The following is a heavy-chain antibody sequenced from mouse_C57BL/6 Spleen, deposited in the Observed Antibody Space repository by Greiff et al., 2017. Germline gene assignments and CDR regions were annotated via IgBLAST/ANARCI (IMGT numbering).Heavy chain of an antibody. V-gene: IGHV5-4*01. CDR1: GFTFSSYA. CDR2: ISDGGSYT. Sequence: DVMLVESGGGLVKPGGSLKLSCAASGFTFSSYAMSWVRQTPEKRLEWVATISDGGSYTYYPDNVKGRFTISRDNAKNNLYLQMSHLKSEDTAMYYCAREKNPGYFDVWGTGTTVTVSS. CDR3: AREKNPGYFDV. J-gene: IGHJ1*03.